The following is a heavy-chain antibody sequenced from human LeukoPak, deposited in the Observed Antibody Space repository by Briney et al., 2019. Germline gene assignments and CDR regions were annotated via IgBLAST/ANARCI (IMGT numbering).Heavy chain of an antibody. CDR2: ISWNSGSI. Sequence: AGGSLRLSCAASGFIFDDYAMHWVRQAPGKGLEWVSGISWNSGSIGYADSVKGRFTISRDNAKNSLYLQMNSLRAEDTALYYRAKDIIPGGSYLRGFDYWGQGTLVTVSS. D-gene: IGHD1-26*01. V-gene: IGHV3-9*01. CDR3: AKDIIPGGSYLRGFDY. J-gene: IGHJ4*02. CDR1: GFIFDDYA.